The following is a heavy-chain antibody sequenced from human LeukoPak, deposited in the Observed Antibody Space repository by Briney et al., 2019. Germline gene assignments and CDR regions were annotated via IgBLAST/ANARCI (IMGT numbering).Heavy chain of an antibody. CDR3: ARGGRTSGFYYYYMDV. D-gene: IGHD2-2*01. J-gene: IGHJ6*03. CDR2: INHSGST. V-gene: IGHV4-34*01. Sequence: SETLSLTCAVYGGSFSGYYWSWIRQPPGKGLEWIGEINHSGSTNYNPSLKSRVTISVDTSKNQFSLKLSSVTAADTAVYYCARGGRTSGFYYYYMDVWGKGTTVTVSS. CDR1: GGSFSGYY.